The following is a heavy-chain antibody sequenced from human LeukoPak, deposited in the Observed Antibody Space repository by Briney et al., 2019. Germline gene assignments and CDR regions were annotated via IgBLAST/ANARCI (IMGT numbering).Heavy chain of an antibody. CDR2: VYYSGTT. D-gene: IGHD4/OR15-4a*01. Sequence: SETLSLTCTVSGGSISYYYWSWIRQSPGKGLEWIGYVYYSGTTNYNPPLKSRVTISVDTSKNQFSLQLRSVTAADTAVYYCAREDPQTRVPEGMDVWGQGTTVTVSS. CDR1: GGSISYYY. J-gene: IGHJ6*02. CDR3: AREDPQTRVPEGMDV. V-gene: IGHV4-59*01.